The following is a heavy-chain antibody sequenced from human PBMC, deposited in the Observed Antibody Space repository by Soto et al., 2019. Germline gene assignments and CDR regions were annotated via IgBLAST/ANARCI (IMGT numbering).Heavy chain of an antibody. J-gene: IGHJ4*02. D-gene: IGHD3-10*01. Sequence: SETLSLTCTVSGGSISSYYWSWIRQPPGKGLEWIGYIYYSGSTNYNPSLKSRVTISVDTSKDQFSLKLSSVTAADTAVYYCARHGGFGEPSFYYWGQGPLVTVSS. CDR3: ARHGGFGEPSFYY. CDR2: IYYSGST. CDR1: GGSISSYY. V-gene: IGHV4-59*08.